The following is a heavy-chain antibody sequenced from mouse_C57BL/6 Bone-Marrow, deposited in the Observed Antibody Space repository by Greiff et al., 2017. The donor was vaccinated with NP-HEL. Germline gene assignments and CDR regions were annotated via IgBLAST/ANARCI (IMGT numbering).Heavy chain of an antibody. CDR2: IHPNSGST. CDR3: ARRDRGYFDV. V-gene: IGHV1-64*01. Sequence: VQLQQSGAELVKPGASVKLSCKASGYTFTSYWMHWVKQRPGQGLEWIGMIHPNSGSTNYNEKFKSKATLTVDKSSSTAYMQLSSLTSEDSAVYYCARRDRGYFDVWGTGTTVTVSS. CDR1: GYTFTSYW. J-gene: IGHJ1*03.